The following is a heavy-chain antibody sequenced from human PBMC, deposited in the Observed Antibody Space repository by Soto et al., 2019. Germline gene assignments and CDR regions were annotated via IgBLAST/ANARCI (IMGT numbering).Heavy chain of an antibody. CDR3: GQTYCSNTVCPHDH. CDR2: IFHTGIT. CDR1: GCSITTRNW. D-gene: IGHD2-2*01. V-gene: IGHV4-4*02. Sequence: QVQLRASGPGLVKPSETLSLTCAISGCSITTRNWWSWVRRPPGKGPECVEPIFHTGITYYNPSLKTPVTISPDKASDQFALKLTSVTAADTAVYFCGQTYCSNTVCPHDHWGQGTLVTVSS. J-gene: IGHJ4*02.